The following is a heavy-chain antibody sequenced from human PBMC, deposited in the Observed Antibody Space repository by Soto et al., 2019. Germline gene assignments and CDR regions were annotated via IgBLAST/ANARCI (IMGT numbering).Heavy chain of an antibody. V-gene: IGHV3-74*01. J-gene: IGHJ4*02. CDR3: ARDAYISGYYQFDY. CDR1: GFTFSSYW. CDR2: IHFDGSTT. Sequence: EVQLVESGGGLVQPGGSLRLSCAASGFTFSSYWMHWARQVPGKGLVWVSRIHFDGSTTHYADSVKGRFTISRDNAKNTLSLQMNSLRAEDKAVYYCARDAYISGYYQFDYWGQGTLVTVSS. D-gene: IGHD6-19*01.